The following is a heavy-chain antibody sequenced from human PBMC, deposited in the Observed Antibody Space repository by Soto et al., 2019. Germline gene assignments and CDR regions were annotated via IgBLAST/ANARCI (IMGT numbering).Heavy chain of an antibody. CDR2: INAGNGNT. V-gene: IGHV1-3*01. CDR3: ASNGYSSSWYDGAYGMDV. CDR1: GYTFTSYA. Sequence: ASVKVSCKASGYTFTSYAMHWVRQAPGQRLEWMGWINAGNGNTKYSQKFQGRVTITRDTSASTAYMELSSLRSEDTAVYYCASNGYSSSWYDGAYGMDVWGQGTTVTVSS. J-gene: IGHJ6*02. D-gene: IGHD6-13*01.